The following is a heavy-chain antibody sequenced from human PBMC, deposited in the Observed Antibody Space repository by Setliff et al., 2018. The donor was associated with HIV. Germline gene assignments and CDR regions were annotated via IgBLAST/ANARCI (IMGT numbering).Heavy chain of an antibody. V-gene: IGHV1-18*01. Sequence: ASVKVSCKASGGTFSSYSINWVRQAPGQGLEWMGGIIPIYGNTKFAQKFQGRVTMTTDTSTTTAFMELRSLKADDTGIYYCSRSGVPPYYYYGMDVWGQGTTVTVSS. CDR1: GGTFSSYS. D-gene: IGHD3-10*01. CDR3: SRSGVPPYYYYGMDV. CDR2: IIPIYGNT. J-gene: IGHJ6*02.